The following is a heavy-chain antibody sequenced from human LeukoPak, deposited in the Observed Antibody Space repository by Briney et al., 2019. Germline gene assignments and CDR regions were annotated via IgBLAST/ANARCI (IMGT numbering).Heavy chain of an antibody. CDR3: ARVLDYGDYHDGAFDI. V-gene: IGHV4-59*01. CDR1: GGSISSYY. CDR2: IYYSGST. Sequence: SETLSLTCTVSGGSISSYYWSWIRQPPGKGLEWIGYIYYSGSTNYNPSLKSRVTISVDTSKNQFSLKLSSVTAADTAVYYCARVLDYGDYHDGAFDIWGQGTMVTVSS. J-gene: IGHJ3*02. D-gene: IGHD4-17*01.